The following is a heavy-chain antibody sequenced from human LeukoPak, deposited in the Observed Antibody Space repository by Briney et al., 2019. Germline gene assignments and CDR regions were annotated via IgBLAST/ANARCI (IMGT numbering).Heavy chain of an antibody. D-gene: IGHD4-17*01. CDR1: GFTVSSNY. CDR2: IYSSGST. V-gene: IGHV3-53*01. Sequence: GGSLRLSCAASGFTVSSNYMNWVRQAPGKGLEWVSVIYSSGSTYYADSVKGRFTISRDNSKNTLYLQKNSLRAEDTAVYYCARDLYGVSHDYWGQGTLVTVSS. J-gene: IGHJ4*02. CDR3: ARDLYGVSHDY.